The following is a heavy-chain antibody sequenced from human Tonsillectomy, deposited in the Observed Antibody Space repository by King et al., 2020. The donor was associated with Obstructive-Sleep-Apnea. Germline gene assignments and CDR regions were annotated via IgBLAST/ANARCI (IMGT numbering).Heavy chain of an antibody. CDR2: VYFIGST. CDR3: ARDINLDYFDY. Sequence: LQLQESGPGLVRPSQTLSLTCTVSGGSTSSASYYWGWIRQPPGTGLEWIGSVYFIGSTFYNPSLNSRVTKSIDTSKNQFSLNLNSVTAADTAMYYCARDINLDYFDYWGQGTLVTVSS. V-gene: IGHV4-39*07. J-gene: IGHJ4*02. CDR1: GGSTSSASYY.